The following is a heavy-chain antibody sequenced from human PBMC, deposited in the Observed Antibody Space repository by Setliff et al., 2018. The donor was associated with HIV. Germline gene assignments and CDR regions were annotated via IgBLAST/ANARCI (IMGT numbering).Heavy chain of an antibody. J-gene: IGHJ3*02. V-gene: IGHV4-38-2*01. Sequence: SETLSLTCAVSGYSVSRVYYWGWIRQPPGKGLEWIGSMSHSGSTYYNPSLKSRVTISVDTSKNQFSLKLSSVTAADTAVYYCARSKVNYDILTGYPDAFYIWGQGTMVTVSS. CDR1: GYSVSRVYY. CDR3: ARSKVNYDILTGYPDAFYI. D-gene: IGHD3-9*01. CDR2: MSHSGST.